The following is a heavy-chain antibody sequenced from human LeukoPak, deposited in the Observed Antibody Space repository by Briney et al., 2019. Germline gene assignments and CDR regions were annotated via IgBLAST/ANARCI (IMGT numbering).Heavy chain of an antibody. CDR1: AGFLSGYY. D-gene: IGHD6-6*01. J-gene: IGHJ4*01. V-gene: IGHV4-34*01. CDR3: ARDCSWYSRSPFGY. Sequence: KPSESLSLTCAVYAGFLSGYYGSSVRQPPGKGLEWLGEINHSGSTNYNPSLKSRVTISVDTSKNQFSLKLRSLHATDTAVYDRARDCSWYSRSPFGYWGHGTLVTVSS. CDR2: INHSGST.